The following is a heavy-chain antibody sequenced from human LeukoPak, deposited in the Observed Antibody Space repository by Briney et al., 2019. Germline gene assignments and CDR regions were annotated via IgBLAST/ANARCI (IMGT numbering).Heavy chain of an antibody. Sequence: SSETLSLTCTVSGGSISSYYWSWIRQPPGKGLEWIGYIYYSGSTNYNPSLKSRVTISVDTSKNQLSLKLSSVTAADTAVYYCARDFSAAFDIWGQGTMVTVSS. D-gene: IGHD2/OR15-2a*01. J-gene: IGHJ3*02. CDR1: GGSISSYY. CDR2: IYYSGST. CDR3: ARDFSAAFDI. V-gene: IGHV4-59*01.